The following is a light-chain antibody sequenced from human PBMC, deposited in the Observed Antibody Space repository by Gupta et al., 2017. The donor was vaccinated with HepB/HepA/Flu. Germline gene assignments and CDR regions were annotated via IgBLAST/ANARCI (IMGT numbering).Light chain of an antibody. J-gene: IGLJ2*01. Sequence: SYELSQPPSVSVSQGQTASITCSGDKLGDKYAFWYKQKPGQFPMLVIYQDSMRPAGIPERFSGSNSGNTATLTISGTQAMDEADYYCQAWDSSTVVFGGGTELTVL. CDR1: KLGDKY. CDR2: QDS. V-gene: IGLV3-1*01. CDR3: QAWDSSTVV.